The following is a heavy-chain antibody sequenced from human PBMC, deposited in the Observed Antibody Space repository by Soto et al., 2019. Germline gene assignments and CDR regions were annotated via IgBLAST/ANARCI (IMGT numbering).Heavy chain of an antibody. J-gene: IGHJ4*02. CDR2: ISYDGSNK. D-gene: IGHD2-8*01. V-gene: IGHV3-30*18. CDR3: AKGSVDCTNGVCYIDY. Sequence: QVQLVESGGGVVQPGRSLRLACAASGFTFSSYGMHWVRQAPGKGLEWVAAISYDGSNKYYADSVKGRFTISRDNSKNTLYLQMNSLRAEDTAVYYCAKGSVDCTNGVCYIDYCRQGTLVTVSS. CDR1: GFTFSSYG.